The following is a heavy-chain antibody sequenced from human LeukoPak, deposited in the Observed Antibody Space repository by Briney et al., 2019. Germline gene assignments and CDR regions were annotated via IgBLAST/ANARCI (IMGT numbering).Heavy chain of an antibody. CDR3: ARETD. V-gene: IGHV3-64*01. CDR1: GFTFSSDA. CDR2: ISSNGGST. J-gene: IGHJ4*02. Sequence: GGSLRLSCAASGFTFSSDAMHWVRQAPGQGLEYVSAISSNGGSTYYANSVKGRFTISRYNPKHALYRQMGSLRAEDMAVYYCARETDWGQGTLVTVSS.